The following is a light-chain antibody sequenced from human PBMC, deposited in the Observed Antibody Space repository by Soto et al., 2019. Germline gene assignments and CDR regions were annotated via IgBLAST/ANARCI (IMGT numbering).Light chain of an antibody. CDR2: DVS. Sequence: SLLTPPASVSGSPGQSITISCTGNSSDVGGYNYVSWYQQHPGKAPKLMIYDVSNRPSGVSNRFSGSKSGNTASLTISGLQAEDEADYYCSSYTSSSTFYVFGTGTKVTVL. J-gene: IGLJ1*01. CDR3: SSYTSSSTFYV. CDR1: SSDVGGYNY. V-gene: IGLV2-14*01.